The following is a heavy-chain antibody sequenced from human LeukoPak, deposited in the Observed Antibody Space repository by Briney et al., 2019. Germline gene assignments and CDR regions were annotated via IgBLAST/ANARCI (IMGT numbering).Heavy chain of an antibody. V-gene: IGHV1-69*13. Sequence: ASVRVSCKASGGTFSSYAISWVRQAPGQGLEWMGGIIPIFGTANYAQKFQGRVTITADESTSTAYMELSSLRSEDTAVYYCARDRSIGYYYYGMDVWGQGTTVTVSS. J-gene: IGHJ6*01. CDR3: ARDRSIGYYYYGMDV. CDR2: IIPIFGTA. D-gene: IGHD6-6*01. CDR1: GGTFSSYA.